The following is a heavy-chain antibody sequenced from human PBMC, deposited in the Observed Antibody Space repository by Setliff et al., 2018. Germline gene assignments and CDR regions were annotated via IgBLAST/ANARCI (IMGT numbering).Heavy chain of an antibody. CDR2: ISAYNGNT. CDR1: GYTFTSYG. D-gene: IGHD5-18*01. J-gene: IGHJ4*02. V-gene: IGHV1-18*01. Sequence: ASVKVSCKASGYTFTSYGISWVRLAPGQGLEWMGWISAYNGNTNYAQKLQGRVTMTTDTSTTTAYMELRSLTSNDSALYYCARAPSVELVTVRTNSWFTYWGQGTLVTVSS. CDR3: ARAPSVELVTVRTNSWFTY.